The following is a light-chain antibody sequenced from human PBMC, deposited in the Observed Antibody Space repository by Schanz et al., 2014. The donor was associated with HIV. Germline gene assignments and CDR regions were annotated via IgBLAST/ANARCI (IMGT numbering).Light chain of an antibody. J-gene: IGKJ2*01. CDR2: ATS. Sequence: EIVMTQSPATLYVSPGEGATLSCRASQSISNNLAWYQHKPGQAPRLLIYATSFRATGIPDRFSGSGSGTDFTLTISRLEPEDFAVYYCQQYNNWPPFTFGQGTKLEIK. CDR3: QQYNNWPPFT. V-gene: IGKV3D-15*01. CDR1: QSISNN.